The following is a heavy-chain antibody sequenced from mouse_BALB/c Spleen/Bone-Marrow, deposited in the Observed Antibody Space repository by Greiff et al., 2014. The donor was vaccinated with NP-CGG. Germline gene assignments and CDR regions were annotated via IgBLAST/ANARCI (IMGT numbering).Heavy chain of an antibody. CDR2: INPYNGGT. CDR1: GYSFTGYT. CDR3: ARGIYYGYKDFDY. D-gene: IGHD1-2*01. Sequence: VQLQQSGPELVKPGASMKISCKASGYSFTGYTMNWVKQSHGKNLEWMGLINPYNGGTSYNQKFKGKATLTVDKSSSTAYMELLSLTSEDSAVYYCARGIYYGYKDFDYWGQGTTLTVSS. V-gene: IGHV1-18*01. J-gene: IGHJ2*01.